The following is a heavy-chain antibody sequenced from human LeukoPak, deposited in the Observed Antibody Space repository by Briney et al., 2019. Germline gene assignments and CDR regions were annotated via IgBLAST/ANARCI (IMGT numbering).Heavy chain of an antibody. J-gene: IGHJ4*02. CDR3: ARDRGGSYSAIDY. CDR2: ISSSSITI. D-gene: IGHD2-15*01. V-gene: IGHV3-48*04. Sequence: GGSLRLSCAASGFAFSSYSLNWVRQAPGKGLEWVSFISSSSITIYYADSVKGRFTISRDNAEKSLYLQMNSLRAEDTAVYYCARDRGGSYSAIDYWGQGTLVTVSS. CDR1: GFAFSSYS.